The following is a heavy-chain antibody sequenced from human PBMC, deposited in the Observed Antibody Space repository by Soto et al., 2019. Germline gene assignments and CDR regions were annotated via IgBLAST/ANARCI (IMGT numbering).Heavy chain of an antibody. Sequence: QVQLQESGPGLVKPSQTLSLTCTVSGGSISSGGYYWSWIRQHPGKGLEWIGYIYYSGNTYYIPSLESRLTISVDTSKNQFSLKLSSVTAPDTAVYYCAREAQQLVFGFDSWGQGTLVTVSS. J-gene: IGHJ4*02. D-gene: IGHD6-13*01. CDR3: AREAQQLVFGFDS. V-gene: IGHV4-31*03. CDR2: IYYSGNT. CDR1: GGSISSGGYY.